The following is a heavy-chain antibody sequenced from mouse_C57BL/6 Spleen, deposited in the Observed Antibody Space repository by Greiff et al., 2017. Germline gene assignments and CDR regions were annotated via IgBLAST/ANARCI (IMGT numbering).Heavy chain of an antibody. D-gene: IGHD2-4*01. V-gene: IGHV1-52*01. CDR2: IDPSDSET. J-gene: IGHJ4*01. CDR3: ARDDYDVYYAMDY. Sequence: VKLQQPGAELVRPGSSVKLSCKASGYTFTSYWMHWVKPRPIQGLEWIGNIDPSDSETHYNQKFKDKATLTVDKSSSTAYMQLSSLTSEDSAVYYCARDDYDVYYAMDYWGQGTSVTVSS. CDR1: GYTFTSYW.